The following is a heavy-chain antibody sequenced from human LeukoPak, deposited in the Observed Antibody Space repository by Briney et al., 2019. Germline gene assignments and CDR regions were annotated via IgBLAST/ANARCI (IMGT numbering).Heavy chain of an antibody. J-gene: IGHJ4*02. CDR3: ARDVGRQFYDY. D-gene: IGHD5-24*01. CDR2: ISSSSSYI. CDR1: GFTFSSYS. Sequence: GGSLRLSCAASGFTFSSYSMNWVRQAPGKGLEWVSSISSSSSYIYYADSVKGRFTTSRDNAKNSLYLQMNSLRAEDTAVYYCARDVGRQFYDYWGQGTLVTVSS. V-gene: IGHV3-21*01.